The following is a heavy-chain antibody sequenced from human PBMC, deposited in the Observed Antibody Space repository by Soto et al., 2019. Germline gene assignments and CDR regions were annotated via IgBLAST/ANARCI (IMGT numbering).Heavy chain of an antibody. D-gene: IGHD3-16*01. J-gene: IGHJ4*02. V-gene: IGHV4-34*01. CDR1: GGSFSGYY. Sequence: SETLSLTCAVYGGSFSGYYWSWIRQPPGKGLEWIGEINHSGSTNYNPSLKSRVTISVDTSKNQFSLKLSSVTAADTAVYYCARVALRGRWHNSAHGGQGTLVPVSS. CDR2: INHSGST. CDR3: ARVALRGRWHNSAH.